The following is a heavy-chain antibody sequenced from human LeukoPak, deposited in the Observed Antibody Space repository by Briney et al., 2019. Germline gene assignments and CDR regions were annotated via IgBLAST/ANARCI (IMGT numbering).Heavy chain of an antibody. V-gene: IGHV1-3*01. CDR3: ASNPLWFGELFLDY. Sequence: ASVKVSCKASGYTFTSYGISWVRQAPGQRLEWMGWINAGNGNTKYSQKFQGRVTITRDTSASTAYMELSSLRSEDTAVYYCASNPLWFGELFLDYWGQGTLVTVSS. CDR1: GYTFTSYG. CDR2: INAGNGNT. D-gene: IGHD3-10*01. J-gene: IGHJ4*02.